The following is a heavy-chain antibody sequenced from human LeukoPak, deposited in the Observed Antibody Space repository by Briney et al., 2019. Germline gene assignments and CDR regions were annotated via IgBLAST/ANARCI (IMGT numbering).Heavy chain of an antibody. V-gene: IGHV3-74*01. CDR3: ARDDYGGMDAFDI. Sequence: GGSLRLSCAASGLTFSSHWMHWVRQAPGKGLVWVSRITNDGSSTTYADSVKGRFTISRDNAKNSLYLQMNSLRAEDTAVYYCARDDYGGMDAFDIWGQGTMVTVSS. J-gene: IGHJ3*02. CDR2: ITNDGSST. CDR1: GLTFSSHW. D-gene: IGHD4-23*01.